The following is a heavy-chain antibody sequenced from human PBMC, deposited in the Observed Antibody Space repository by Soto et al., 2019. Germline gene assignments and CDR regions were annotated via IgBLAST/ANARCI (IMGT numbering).Heavy chain of an antibody. CDR1: GFTFSSYG. D-gene: IGHD6-19*01. CDR2: ISYDGSNK. J-gene: IGHJ2*01. Sequence: PGGSLRLSCAASGFTFSSYGMHWVRQAPGKGLEWVAVISYDGSNKYYADSVKGRFTISRDNSKNTLYLQMNSLRAEDTAVYYCAKEGRYSSGWNPTQLRMNWYFDLRGRGTLLTVSS. CDR3: AKEGRYSSGWNPTQLRMNWYFDL. V-gene: IGHV3-30*18.